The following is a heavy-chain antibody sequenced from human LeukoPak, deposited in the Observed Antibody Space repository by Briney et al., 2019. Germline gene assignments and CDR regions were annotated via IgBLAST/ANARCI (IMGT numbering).Heavy chain of an antibody. V-gene: IGHV3-48*01. Sequence: GGSLRLSCVASGFTLSSHNINWVRQAPGKGLEWVSHISSSGGITYYGDSVKGRITISRDNAKNSVSLYMNSLRAEDSAVYYCARPGITAFDIWGQGTMVTVSS. D-gene: IGHD3-10*01. J-gene: IGHJ3*02. CDR3: ARPGITAFDI. CDR2: ISSSGGIT. CDR1: GFTLSSHN.